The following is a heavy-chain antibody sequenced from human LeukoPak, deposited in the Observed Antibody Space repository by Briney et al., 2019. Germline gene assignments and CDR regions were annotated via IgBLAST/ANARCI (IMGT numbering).Heavy chain of an antibody. CDR1: GFTFSGYG. CDR3: AKDWGYTTMVTYYFDY. J-gene: IGHJ4*02. D-gene: IGHD5-18*01. Sequence: GRSLRLSCAASGFTFSGYGMHWVRQAPDKGLEWVAVIWYDGNNKYYAESVKGRFTIPRDNSKNTLYLQMNSLRAEDTAVYYCAKDWGYTTMVTYYFDYWGQGALVTVSS. CDR2: IWYDGNNK. V-gene: IGHV3-33*06.